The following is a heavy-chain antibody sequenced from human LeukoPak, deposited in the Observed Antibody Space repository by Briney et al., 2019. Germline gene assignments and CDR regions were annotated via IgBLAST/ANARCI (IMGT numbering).Heavy chain of an antibody. CDR1: GGSISSGDYY. Sequence: SETLSLTCTVSGGSISSGDYYWSWIRQPPGKGLEWIGYIYYSGSTYYNPSLKSRVTMSVDTSKNQFSLKLSSVTAADTAVYYCARDVLYCSSTSCLGWFDPWGQGTLVTVSS. CDR3: ARDVLYCSSTSCLGWFDP. J-gene: IGHJ5*02. D-gene: IGHD2-2*01. V-gene: IGHV4-30-4*01. CDR2: IYYSGST.